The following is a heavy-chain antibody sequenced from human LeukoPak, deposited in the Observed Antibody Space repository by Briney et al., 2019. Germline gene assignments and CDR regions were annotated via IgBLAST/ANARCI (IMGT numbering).Heavy chain of an antibody. J-gene: IGHJ4*02. CDR2: IYYSGST. D-gene: IGHD5-24*01. CDR1: GDSIILGDYY. Sequence: KASETLSLTCSVSGDSIILGDYYWSWIRQPPGKGLEWIGYIYYSGSTYYNPSLKSRVTISVDTSKNQFSLKLTSVTAADTAVYYCAGGRGWLQLTHDYWGQGTLVTVSS. V-gene: IGHV4-30-4*08. CDR3: AGGRGWLQLTHDY.